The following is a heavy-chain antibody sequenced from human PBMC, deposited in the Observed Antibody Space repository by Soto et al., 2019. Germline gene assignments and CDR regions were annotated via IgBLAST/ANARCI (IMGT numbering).Heavy chain of an antibody. D-gene: IGHD5-12*01. V-gene: IGHV3-21*02. CDR3: ARDSREYNTYDYN. Sequence: EVQLVESGGGLVKPGGSLRLSCAASGFTFSSYSMNWVRQAPGKGLEWVSIITITGFIDYADSVKGRFTISRDNAKSSLYLQMNSLRAEDTAVYYCARDSREYNTYDYNWGPGTLVTVSS. CDR1: GFTFSSYS. J-gene: IGHJ4*02. CDR2: IITITGFI.